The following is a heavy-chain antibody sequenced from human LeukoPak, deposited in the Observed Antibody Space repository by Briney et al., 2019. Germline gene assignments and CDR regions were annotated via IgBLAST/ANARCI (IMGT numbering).Heavy chain of an antibody. CDR3: ARDPIVVVVAGYYYYGMDI. J-gene: IGHJ6*02. D-gene: IGHD2-15*01. V-gene: IGHV1-2*02. CDR2: INPNRGGT. Sequence: ASVKVSCKASGYTFTGYYMHWVRQAPGQGLEWMGWINPNRGGTNYAQKFQGRVTMTRDTSISTAYMELSRLRSDDTAVYYCARDPIVVVVAGYYYYGMDIWGQGTTVTVSS. CDR1: GYTFTGYY.